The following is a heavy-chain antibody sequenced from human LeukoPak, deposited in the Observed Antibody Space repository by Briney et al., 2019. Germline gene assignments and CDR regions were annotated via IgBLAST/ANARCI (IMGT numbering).Heavy chain of an antibody. Sequence: SETLSLTCAVSVGSISNYYWSWIREPPGKGLEWIGYIYHSGIINYSPSLKSRVTISLDTSKNQVSLKLSSVTAADTAVYYCASLGGTYDYWGQGTLVTVSS. CDR2: IYHSGII. J-gene: IGHJ4*02. V-gene: IGHV4-59*08. D-gene: IGHD1-26*01. CDR1: VGSISNYY. CDR3: ASLGGTYDY.